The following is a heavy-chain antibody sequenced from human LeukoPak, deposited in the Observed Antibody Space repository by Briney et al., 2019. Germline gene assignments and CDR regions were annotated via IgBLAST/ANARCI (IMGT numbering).Heavy chain of an antibody. V-gene: IGHV3-21*04. CDR2: ISSSSSYI. CDR1: GFTFSSYS. J-gene: IGHJ4*02. Sequence: GGSLRLSCAASGFTFSSYSMNWVRQAPGKGLEWVSSISSSSSYIYYADSVEGRFTISRDNSKDTLYLQMNSLSAEDTAVYYCAKRSDYGDNGNYFDYWGQGTPVTVSS. CDR3: AKRSDYGDNGNYFDY. D-gene: IGHD4-23*01.